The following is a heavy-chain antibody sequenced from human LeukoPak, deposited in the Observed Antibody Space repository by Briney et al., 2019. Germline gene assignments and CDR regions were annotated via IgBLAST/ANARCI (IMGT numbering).Heavy chain of an antibody. D-gene: IGHD3-3*01. J-gene: IGHJ5*02. CDR2: INHSGST. V-gene: IGHV4-34*01. CDR3: ARLASAWDLRFLEWYNWFDP. CDR1: GGSFSSYY. Sequence: SETLSLTCAVYGGSFSSYYWSWIRQPPGKGLEWIGEINHSGSTNYNPSLKSRVTISVDTSKNQFSLKLSSVTAADTAVYYCARLASAWDLRFLEWYNWFDPWGQGTLVTVSS.